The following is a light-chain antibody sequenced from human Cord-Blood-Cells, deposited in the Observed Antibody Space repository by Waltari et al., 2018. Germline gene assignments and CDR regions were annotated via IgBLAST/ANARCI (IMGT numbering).Light chain of an antibody. CDR3: QQYNNWPRT. V-gene: IGKV3-15*01. CDR2: GAS. CDR1: QSVSSN. J-gene: IGKJ1*01. Sequence: EIVMTQSPATLSVSPGERATLSCRASQSVSSNLALYQQKPGQAPRLLIYGASTRATGIPARFSGSGSGTEFNLTISSLQSEDFAVYYCQQYNNWPRTFGQGTKVEIK.